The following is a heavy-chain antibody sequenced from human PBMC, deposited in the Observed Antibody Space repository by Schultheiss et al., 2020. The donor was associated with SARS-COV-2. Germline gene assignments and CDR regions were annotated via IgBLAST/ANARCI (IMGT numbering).Heavy chain of an antibody. V-gene: IGHV4-38-2*01. CDR2: IHHSGST. CDR1: GYSISSGYY. J-gene: IGHJ3*02. D-gene: IGHD6-19*01. CDR3: ARVKQWLNAFDI. Sequence: SQTLSLTCAVSGYSISSGYYWGWFRQPPGKGLEWIGYIHHSGSTYYNPSLKSRVTISVDTSKNQFSLKLSSVTAADTAVYYCARVKQWLNAFDIWGQGTMVTVSS.